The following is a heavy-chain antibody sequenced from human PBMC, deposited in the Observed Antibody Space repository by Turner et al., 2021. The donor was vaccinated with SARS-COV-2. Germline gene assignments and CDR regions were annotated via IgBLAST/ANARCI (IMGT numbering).Heavy chain of an antibody. CDR3: ARGGDGYNPTTDLGRY. J-gene: IGHJ4*02. Sequence: VPLVQSGAEMIKPGESLTISCKGSCYSFTNYWIGWVRQMPGNGLECMGIIYPGDSDTRYSPSFQGQVTISADKSISAAYLQWSSLKAADTAMYYCARGGDGYNPTTDLGRYWGQGTLVTVSS. CDR2: IYPGDSDT. V-gene: IGHV5-51*01. CDR1: CYSFTNYW. D-gene: IGHD5-18*01.